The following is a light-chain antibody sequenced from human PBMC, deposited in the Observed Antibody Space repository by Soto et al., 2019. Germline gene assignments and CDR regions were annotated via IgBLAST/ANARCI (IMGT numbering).Light chain of an antibody. CDR2: KAS. CDR1: QTISSG. Sequence: DIQMTQSPSTLAGSVGARVTITCRPSQTISSGLAWYQQKPGQAPKPLIYKASTLKSGVPSRFSGSGSGTEFTLTISSLQHDDFATYHXXXXXXXSXAFXQGTXVDIK. CDR3: XXXXXXSXA. J-gene: IGKJ1*01. V-gene: IGKV1-5*03.